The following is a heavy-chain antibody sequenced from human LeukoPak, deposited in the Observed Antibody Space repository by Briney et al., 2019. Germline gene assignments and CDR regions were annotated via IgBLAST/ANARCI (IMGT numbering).Heavy chain of an antibody. CDR1: GGTFSSYA. Sequence: SVKVSCKASGGTFSSYAISWVRQAPGQGLEWMGGIIPIFGTANYAQKFQGRVTITTDESTGTAYMELSSLRSEGTAVYYCARAVSRGYSYGLAFDIWGQGTMVTVSS. D-gene: IGHD5-18*01. J-gene: IGHJ3*02. CDR3: ARAVSRGYSYGLAFDI. V-gene: IGHV1-69*05. CDR2: IIPIFGTA.